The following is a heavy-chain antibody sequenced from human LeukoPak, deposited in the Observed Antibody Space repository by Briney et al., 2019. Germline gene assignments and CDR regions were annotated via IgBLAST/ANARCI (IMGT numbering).Heavy chain of an antibody. J-gene: IGHJ6*03. CDR2: ISYDGSNE. D-gene: IGHD3-10*01. V-gene: IGHV3-30*04. CDR3: AKDGGVRGPDYYYYMDV. Sequence: PGGSLRLSCAASGFTFSSYVMHWVRQAPGKGLEWVAIISYDGSNEYYADSVKGRFTISRGNSKNTLYLQMNSLRAEDTAVYYCAKDGGVRGPDYYYYMDVWGKGTTVTISS. CDR1: GFTFSSYV.